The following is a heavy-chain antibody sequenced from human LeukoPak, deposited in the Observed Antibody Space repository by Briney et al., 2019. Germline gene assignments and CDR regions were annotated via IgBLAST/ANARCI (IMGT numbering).Heavy chain of an antibody. CDR1: GGSFSGYY. CDR2: INHSGST. J-gene: IGHJ4*02. V-gene: IGHV4-34*01. Sequence: SETLSLTCAVYGGSFSGYYWSWIRQPPGKGLEWIGEINHSGSTNYNPSLKSRVTISVDTSKNQFSLKLSSVTAADTAVYYCARESSGSYYPFDDWGQGTLVTVSS. CDR3: ARESSGSYYPFDD. D-gene: IGHD1-26*01.